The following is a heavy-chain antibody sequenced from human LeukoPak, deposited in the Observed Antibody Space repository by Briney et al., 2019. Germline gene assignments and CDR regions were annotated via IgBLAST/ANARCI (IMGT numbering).Heavy chain of an antibody. CDR1: GGSISRSSYY. J-gene: IGHJ4*02. D-gene: IGHD3-3*01. CDR2: IYYSGST. CDR3: ARDFRGGYDFWSGYYTPYYFDY. Sequence: SETLSLTCTVSGGSISRSSYYWGWIRQPPGKGLEWIGSIYYSGSTYYNPSLKSRVTISVDTSKNHFSLKLSSVTAADTAVYYCARDFRGGYDFWSGYYTPYYFDYWGQGTLVTVSP. V-gene: IGHV4-39*07.